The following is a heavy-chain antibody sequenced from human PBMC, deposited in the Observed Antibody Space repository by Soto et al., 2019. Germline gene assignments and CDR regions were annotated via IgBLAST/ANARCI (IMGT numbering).Heavy chain of an antibody. Sequence: SETLSLTCSVSGGSISSSGHYWGWIRQPPGKGLEWIGSIYYRGSTYYNPSLKSRVTISIDTSKNQFSLKLSSVTAADTAIYYCARLRYYYDSSGYWDYWGQGTLVTVSS. CDR3: ARLRYYYDSSGYWDY. CDR1: GGSISSSGHY. D-gene: IGHD3-22*01. V-gene: IGHV4-39*01. J-gene: IGHJ4*02. CDR2: IYYRGST.